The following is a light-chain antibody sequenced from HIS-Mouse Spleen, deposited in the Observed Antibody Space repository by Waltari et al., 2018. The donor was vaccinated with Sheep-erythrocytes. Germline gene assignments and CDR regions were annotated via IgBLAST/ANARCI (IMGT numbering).Light chain of an antibody. V-gene: IGKV4-1*01. CDR2: GAS. CDR3: QQYYSTLT. J-gene: IGKJ4*01. Sequence: DIVMTQSPDSLAVSLGERATINCKSSQSVFYSSNNKNYLAWYQQQPGQPPKLLMYGASTRESVVPDRFSCSGSGTDFTLTISSLQAEDVAVYYCQQYYSTLTFGGGTKVEIK. CDR1: QSVFYSSNNKNY.